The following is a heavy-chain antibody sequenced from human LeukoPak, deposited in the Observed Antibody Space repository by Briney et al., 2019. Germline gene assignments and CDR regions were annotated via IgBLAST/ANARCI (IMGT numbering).Heavy chain of an antibody. D-gene: IGHD6-13*01. J-gene: IGHJ4*02. Sequence: PGGSLRLSCAASGFTFSNYAMSWVRQAPGEGLEWVSAIGGSGGTTYYADSVKGRFTISRDNSKNTLYLQMNSLRAEDTAVYYCATRSSWFDYWGQGTLVTVSS. CDR2: IGGSGGTT. CDR1: GFTFSNYA. CDR3: ATRSSWFDY. V-gene: IGHV3-23*01.